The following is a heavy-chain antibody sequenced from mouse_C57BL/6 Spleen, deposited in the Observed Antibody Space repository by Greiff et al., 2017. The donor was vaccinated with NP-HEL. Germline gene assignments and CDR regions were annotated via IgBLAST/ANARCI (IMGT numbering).Heavy chain of an antibody. J-gene: IGHJ1*03. Sequence: QVQLQQPGAELVKPGASVKMSCKASGYTFTSYWITWVKQRPGQGLEWIGDIYPGSGSTNYNEKFKSKATLTVDTSPSTAYMQLSSLTSEDAAVYYCGRAVYYCGSSPYWYFDVWGTGTAVTVSS. D-gene: IGHD1-1*01. CDR3: GRAVYYCGSSPYWYFDV. V-gene: IGHV1-55*01. CDR2: IYPGSGST. CDR1: GYTFTSYW.